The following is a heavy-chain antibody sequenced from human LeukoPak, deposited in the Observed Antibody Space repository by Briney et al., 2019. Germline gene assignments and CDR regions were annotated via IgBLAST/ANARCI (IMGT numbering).Heavy chain of an antibody. J-gene: IGHJ6*03. CDR2: IYPGDSDT. D-gene: IGHD2-15*01. V-gene: IGHV5-51*01. CDR3: ARPFCSGGSCYSGYMDV. CDR1: GYSFTSYW. Sequence: GESLKISCKGSGYSFTSYWIGWVRQMPGKGLEWMGIIYPGDSDTRHSPSFQGQVTISADKSISTAYLQWSSLKASDTAMYYCARPFCSGGSCYSGYMDVWGKGTTVTVSS.